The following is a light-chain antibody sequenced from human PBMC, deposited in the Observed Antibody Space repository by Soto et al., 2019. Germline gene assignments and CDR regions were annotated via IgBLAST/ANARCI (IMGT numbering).Light chain of an antibody. V-gene: IGKV3-20*01. J-gene: IGKJ1*01. CDR2: GAS. CDR3: QRYGSSRPWT. CDR1: QSVTSNY. Sequence: EIVLTQSPGTLSLSPGESATLSCRVSQSVTSNYIAWYHQKPGQAXXLLIYGASSRATGIPDRFSGSGSGTDFTLTISRLEPADFAVYYCQRYGSSRPWTFGQGTKVDIK.